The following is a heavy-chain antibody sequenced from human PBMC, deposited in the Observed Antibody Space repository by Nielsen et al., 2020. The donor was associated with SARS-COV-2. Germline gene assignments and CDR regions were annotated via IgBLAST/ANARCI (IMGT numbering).Heavy chain of an antibody. CDR1: GYTFTSYG. CDR3: AIQRWSGWYLLYFQH. D-gene: IGHD6-19*01. Sequence: ASVKVSCKASGYTFTSYGISWVRQAPGQGLEWMGWISAYNGNTNYAQKLQGRVTMTTDTSTSTAYMELRSLRSDDTAVYYCAIQRWSGWYLLYFQHWGQGTLVTVSS. J-gene: IGHJ1*01. CDR2: ISAYNGNT. V-gene: IGHV1-18*04.